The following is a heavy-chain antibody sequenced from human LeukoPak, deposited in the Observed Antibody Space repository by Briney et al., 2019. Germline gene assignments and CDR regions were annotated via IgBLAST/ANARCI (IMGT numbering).Heavy chain of an antibody. D-gene: IGHD3-22*01. J-gene: IGHJ4*02. CDR3: ARGPLDGSGYHYPY. CDR1: GGSISSYY. Sequence: SETLSLTCTVSGGSISSYYWSWIWQPAGKGLEWIGRIYPSGDTKYNPSLKSRVTMSVDTSKDHFSLKLSSVTAADTAVYYCARGPLDGSGYHYPYWGQGTLVTVSS. CDR2: IYPSGDT. V-gene: IGHV4-4*07.